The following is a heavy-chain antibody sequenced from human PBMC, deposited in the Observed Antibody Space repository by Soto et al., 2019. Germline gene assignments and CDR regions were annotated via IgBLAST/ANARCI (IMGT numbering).Heavy chain of an antibody. D-gene: IGHD3-3*01. CDR3: TRDSFHTYDFWSGPNWFDP. J-gene: IGHJ5*02. CDR1: GFTFGDYA. V-gene: IGHV3-49*03. Sequence: LRLSFTASGFTFGDYAMSWFRQAPGKGLEWVGFIRSKAYGGTTEYAASVKGRFTISRDDSKSIAYLQMNSLKTEDTAVYYCTRDSFHTYDFWSGPNWFDPWGQGTLVTVSS. CDR2: IRSKAYGGTT.